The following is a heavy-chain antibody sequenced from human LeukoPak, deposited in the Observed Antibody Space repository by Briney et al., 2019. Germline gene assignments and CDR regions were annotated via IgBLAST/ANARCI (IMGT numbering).Heavy chain of an antibody. CDR3: ARCSYSSGCYWYFDL. V-gene: IGHV4-4*07. J-gene: IGHJ2*01. Sequence: PSETLSLTCTVSGGSISSYYWSWIRQPAGKGLERIGRIYTSGSTNYNPSLKSRVTMSVDTSKNQFSLKLSSVTAADTAVYYCARCSYSSGCYWYFDLWGRGTLVTVSS. D-gene: IGHD6-19*01. CDR1: GGSISSYY. CDR2: IYTSGST.